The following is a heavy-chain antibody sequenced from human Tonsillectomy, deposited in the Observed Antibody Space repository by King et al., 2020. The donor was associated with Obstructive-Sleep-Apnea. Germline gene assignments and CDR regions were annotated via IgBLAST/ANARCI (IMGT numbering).Heavy chain of an antibody. CDR1: GFIFSTYS. D-gene: IGHD6-13*01. CDR2: ISSFSTTI. J-gene: IGHJ6*02. Sequence: QLVQSGGGLVQPGGSLRLSCAASGFIFSTYSMNWVRQAPGKGLEWVSYISSFSTTIYYADSVKGRFTISRDNAKNSLYLRMNSLRAEDTAVYYCARDRGAAAGTYYYDYGMDGWGQGTTVTVSS. V-gene: IGHV3-48*01. CDR3: ARDRGAAAGTYYYDYGMDG.